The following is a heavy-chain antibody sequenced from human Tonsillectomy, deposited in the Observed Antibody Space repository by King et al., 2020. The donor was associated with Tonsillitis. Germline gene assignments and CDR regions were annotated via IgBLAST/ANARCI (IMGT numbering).Heavy chain of an antibody. CDR3: AREGYFEEFDY. J-gene: IGHJ4*02. Sequence: VQLVESGGGLVQPGGSLRLSCAASGFTFSIYWMHWVRQAPGKGLVWVSRINSDGSSTSYAASVKGRFPLSRDNAKNTLYLQMNSLRAEDTAVHYCAREGYFEEFDYWGQGTLVTVSS. V-gene: IGHV3-74*01. D-gene: IGHD3-9*01. CDR2: INSDGSST. CDR1: GFTFSIYW.